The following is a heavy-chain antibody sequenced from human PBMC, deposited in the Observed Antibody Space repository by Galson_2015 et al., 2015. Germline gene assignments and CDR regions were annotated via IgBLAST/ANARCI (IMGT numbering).Heavy chain of an antibody. V-gene: IGHV1-18*04. CDR1: GYTFTSYG. CDR3: ARDRIAVASEDDAFDI. Sequence: SVKVSCKASGYTFTSYGISWVRQAPGQGLEWTGWISAYNGNTNYAQKLQGRVTMTTDTSTSTAYMELRSLRSDDTAVYYCARDRIAVASEDDAFDIWGQGTMVTVSS. J-gene: IGHJ3*02. CDR2: ISAYNGNT. D-gene: IGHD6-19*01.